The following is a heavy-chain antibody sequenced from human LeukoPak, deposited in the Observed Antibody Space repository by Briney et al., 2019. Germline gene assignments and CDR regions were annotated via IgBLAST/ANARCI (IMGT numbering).Heavy chain of an antibody. CDR1: GFTFDDYA. V-gene: IGHV3-9*03. CDR3: AKDRYYDSSGSLDY. Sequence: HPGGSLRLSCAASGFTFDDYAMHWVRQAPGKGLEWVSGISWNSGSIGYADSVKGRFTISRDNAKDSLYLQMNSLRAEDMALYYCAKDRYYDSSGSLDYWGQGTLVTVSS. J-gene: IGHJ4*02. CDR2: ISWNSGSI. D-gene: IGHD3-22*01.